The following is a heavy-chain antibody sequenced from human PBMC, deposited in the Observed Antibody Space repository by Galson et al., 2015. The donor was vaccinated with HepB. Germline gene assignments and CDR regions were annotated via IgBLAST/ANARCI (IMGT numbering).Heavy chain of an antibody. CDR1: GYSFTSYW. J-gene: IGHJ6*03. D-gene: IGHD6-19*01. V-gene: IGHV5-10-1*01. CDR3: ARHVSRIAVAGKRGVYYYYYMDV. Sequence: QSGAEVKKPGESLRISCKGSGYSFTSYWISWVRQMPGKGLEWMGRIDPSDSYTNYSPSFQGHVTITADKSISTAYLQWSSLKASDTAMYYCARHVSRIAVAGKRGVYYYYYMDVWGKGTTVTVSS. CDR2: IDPSDSYT.